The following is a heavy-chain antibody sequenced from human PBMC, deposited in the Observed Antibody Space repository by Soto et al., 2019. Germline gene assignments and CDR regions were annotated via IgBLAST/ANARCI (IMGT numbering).Heavy chain of an antibody. CDR1: GFTFDDYT. CDR3: TKDNGFYDSGGYFDY. V-gene: IGHV3-43*01. J-gene: IGHJ4*02. CDR2: ICWAGGST. Sequence: EVQLVESGGVVVQPGGSLRLSCAASGFTFDDYTMYWVRQAPGKGLEWVSVICWAGGSTYYADSVKGRFTISRDNSKNSLSLQMNSLRTEDTALYYCTKDNGFYDSGGYFDYWGQGTLVTVSS. D-gene: IGHD3-22*01.